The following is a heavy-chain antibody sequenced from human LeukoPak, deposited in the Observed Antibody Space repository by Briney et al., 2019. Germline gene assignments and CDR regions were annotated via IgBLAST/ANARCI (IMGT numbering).Heavy chain of an antibody. J-gene: IGHJ3*02. CDR1: GGSFSGYY. D-gene: IGHD6-19*01. V-gene: IGHV4-34*01. Sequence: PSETLSLTCAVYGGSFSGYYWSWVRQPPGKGLDWVGEINHSGSTNYNASLKRRVTISVVTSKNQFSLTLSSVTAADTAVYYCARVSGWYIDAFDIWGQGTMVTVSS. CDR3: ARVSGWYIDAFDI. CDR2: INHSGST.